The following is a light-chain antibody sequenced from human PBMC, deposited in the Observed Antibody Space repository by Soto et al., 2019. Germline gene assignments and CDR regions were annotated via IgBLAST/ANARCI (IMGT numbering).Light chain of an antibody. V-gene: IGKV1-39*01. Sequence: IQMTQSPSSLSSSVGDRVTITCRSSESLSNFLNWYQQKPGRAPNLLIYAASSLHKGLPSRFSGSGSGTDVTLTTSILQPEDFATYYCQQSYSTPRTFRQGTKVDVK. CDR2: AAS. J-gene: IGKJ1*01. CDR1: ESLSNF. CDR3: QQSYSTPRT.